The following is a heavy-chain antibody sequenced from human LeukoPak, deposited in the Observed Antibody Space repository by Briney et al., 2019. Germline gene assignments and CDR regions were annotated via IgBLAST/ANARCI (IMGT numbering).Heavy chain of an antibody. CDR2: ISSSSSYI. CDR1: GFTFGSYW. J-gene: IGHJ4*02. Sequence: GGSLRLSCAASGFTFGSYWMNWVRQAPGKGLEWVSSISSSSSYIYYADSVKGRFTISRDNAKNSLYLRMNSLRAEDTAVYYCARAHNWKYGTFDYWGQGTLVTVSS. V-gene: IGHV3-21*01. D-gene: IGHD1-7*01. CDR3: ARAHNWKYGTFDY.